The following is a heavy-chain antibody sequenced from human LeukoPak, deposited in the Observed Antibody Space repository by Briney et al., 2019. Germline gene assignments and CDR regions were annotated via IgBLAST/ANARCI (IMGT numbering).Heavy chain of an antibody. J-gene: IGHJ4*02. CDR2: ISSRGSYS. D-gene: IGHD6-19*01. V-gene: IGHV3-21*01. CDR3: PRSCSSGSCLDY. CDR1: GFTFSDYT. Sequence: GGSLRLSCAASGFTFSDYTMNWVRQAPGKGLEWIASISSRGSYSYYADAVKGRFTISRDNAKNSLHLQMSSLRAEDAAVYYCPRSCSSGSCLDYWGQGTLLTVSS.